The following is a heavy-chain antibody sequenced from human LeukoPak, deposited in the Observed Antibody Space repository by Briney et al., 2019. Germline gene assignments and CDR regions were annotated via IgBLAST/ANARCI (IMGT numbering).Heavy chain of an antibody. J-gene: IGHJ3*02. V-gene: IGHV3-30*04. CDR3: ARVRMSGWTLGYALDI. Sequence: GRSLRLSCAASGFTFSSYAMHCVPHAPAKGLEWVAAISYDGPNKYYIDSVKGRFTISRHNPKNTLYLQMNRLRPQDTAVFYFARVRMSGWTLGYALDIWGQGTMVTVSS. CDR2: ISYDGPNK. CDR1: GFTFSSYA. D-gene: IGHD6-19*01.